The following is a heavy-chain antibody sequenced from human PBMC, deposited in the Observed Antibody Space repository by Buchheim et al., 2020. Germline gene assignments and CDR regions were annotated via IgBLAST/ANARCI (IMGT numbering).Heavy chain of an antibody. CDR2: ISEDGRNK. D-gene: IGHD3-3*01. CDR3: VKSRSGYYPRNYYFYMHV. CDR1: GFTFRNYG. V-gene: IGHV3-30*18. Sequence: QVQLVESGGGVVQPGGSLRLSCGVSGFTFRNYGMHWARQAPGKGLEWVAVISEDGRNKYYTDSLKGRFTISRDNSKSTVDLQINSVRREDTAVYYCVKSRSGYYPRNYYFYMHVWGKGTT. J-gene: IGHJ6*03.